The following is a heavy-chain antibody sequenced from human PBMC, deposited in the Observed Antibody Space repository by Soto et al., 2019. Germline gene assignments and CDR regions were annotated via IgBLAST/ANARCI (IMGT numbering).Heavy chain of an antibody. V-gene: IGHV3-9*01. Sequence: SLKISCAASGFTFDDYAMHWVRQAPGKGLEWVSGISWNSGSIGYADSVKGRFTISRDNAKNSLYLQMNSLRAEDTALYYCAKDSGSSWYPNPYDYYYYYYMDVWGKGTTVTVSS. CDR1: GFTFDDYA. J-gene: IGHJ6*03. D-gene: IGHD6-13*01. CDR2: ISWNSGSI. CDR3: AKDSGSSWYPNPYDYYYYYYMDV.